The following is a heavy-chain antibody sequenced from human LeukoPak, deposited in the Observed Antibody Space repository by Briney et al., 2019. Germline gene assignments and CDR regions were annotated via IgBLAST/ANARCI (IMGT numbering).Heavy chain of an antibody. CDR2: FDPEDGET. Sequence: ASVKVSCKVSGYTLTELSMHWVRQAPGKGLEWMGGFDPEDGETIYAQKFQGRVTMTEDTSTDTAYMELSSLRSEDTAVYHCATARLTPYTRYYFDYWGQGTLVTVSS. V-gene: IGHV1-24*01. J-gene: IGHJ4*02. D-gene: IGHD3-16*01. CDR3: ATARLTPYTRYYFDY. CDR1: GYTLTELS.